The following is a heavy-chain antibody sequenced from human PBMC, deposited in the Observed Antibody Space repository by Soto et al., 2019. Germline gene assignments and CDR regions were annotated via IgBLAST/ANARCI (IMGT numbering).Heavy chain of an antibody. V-gene: IGHV4-30-4*01. J-gene: IGHJ4*02. CDR1: GGSISSGDYY. Sequence: SETLSLTCTVSGGSISSGDYYWNWIRQPPGKGLEWIGYIHYSGSTNYNPSLKSRVTISLDTSKNQFSLKLTSLTAADTAVYYCARDKITGLFDYWGQGTLVTVSS. D-gene: IGHD2-8*02. CDR2: IHYSGST. CDR3: ARDKITGLFDY.